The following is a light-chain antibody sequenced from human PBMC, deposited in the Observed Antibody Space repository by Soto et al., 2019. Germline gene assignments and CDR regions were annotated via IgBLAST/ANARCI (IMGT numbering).Light chain of an antibody. Sequence: QSVLTQPASVSGSPGQSITISCTGTSSDVGGYNYVSWYQQHPGKAPKLMIYEVSNRPSGVPNRFSGSKSGNTASLTISGLQAEDEAGYYCSSYTSSSTVAFGHGTKVTVL. CDR2: EVS. V-gene: IGLV2-14*01. CDR3: SSYTSSSTVA. CDR1: SSDVGGYNY. J-gene: IGLJ1*01.